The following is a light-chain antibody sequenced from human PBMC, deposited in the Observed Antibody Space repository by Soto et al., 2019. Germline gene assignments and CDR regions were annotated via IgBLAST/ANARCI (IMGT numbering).Light chain of an antibody. CDR3: SSYTSDSNWV. V-gene: IGLV2-14*03. Sequence: QSVLTQPAYVSGSPGQSITISRNGTSIDVGAYNYVSWYQQHPGKAPKLMIYDVSNRPSGVSNRFSGSKSGYTASLTISGLQAEDEADYYCSSYTSDSNWVFGGGTKVTGL. CDR2: DVS. CDR1: SIDVGAYNY. J-gene: IGLJ3*02.